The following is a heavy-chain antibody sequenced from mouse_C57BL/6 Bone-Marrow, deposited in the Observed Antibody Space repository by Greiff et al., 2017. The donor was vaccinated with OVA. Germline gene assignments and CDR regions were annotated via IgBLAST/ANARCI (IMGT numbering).Heavy chain of an antibody. Sequence: EVKLQESGPELVKPGASVKMSCKASGYTFTYYNMHWVKQSHGKSLEWIGYINPNNGGTSYNQKFKGKATLTVNKSSSTAYMELRSLTSEDSAVYYCARSDGYFAWFAYWGQGTLVTVSA. CDR2: INPNNGGT. CDR3: ARSDGYFAWFAY. D-gene: IGHD2-3*01. CDR1: GYTFTYYN. V-gene: IGHV1-22*01. J-gene: IGHJ3*01.